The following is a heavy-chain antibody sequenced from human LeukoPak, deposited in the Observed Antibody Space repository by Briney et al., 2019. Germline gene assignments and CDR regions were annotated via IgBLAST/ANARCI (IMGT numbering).Heavy chain of an antibody. J-gene: IGHJ4*02. V-gene: IGHV3-23*01. CDR3: VKDFWPARDGCGYYSPFEY. CDR1: GFTFSNYA. D-gene: IGHD3-22*01. Sequence: QAGGSLRLSCAASGFTFSNYAMNWVRQAPGKGLEWVSVISANGDTTYYVDSVRGRFTISRDNSKNSVFLQMNSLRDADTAVYYCVKDFWPARDGCGYYSPFEYWGEGTLVTVSS. CDR2: ISANGDTT.